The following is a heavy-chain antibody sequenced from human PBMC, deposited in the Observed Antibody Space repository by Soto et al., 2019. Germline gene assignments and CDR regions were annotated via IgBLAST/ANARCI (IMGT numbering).Heavy chain of an antibody. J-gene: IGHJ6*02. V-gene: IGHV1-69*13. CDR2: IIPIFGTA. CDR3: ARFGGGAAYYYYYGIDV. Sequence: ASVKVSCKASGGTFSSYAISWVRQAPGQGLEWMGGIIPIFGTANYAQKFQGRVTITAYESTSTAYMELSSLRSEDTYLYYCARFGGGAAYYYYYGIDVWGQGTTVTVSS. D-gene: IGHD3-16*01. CDR1: GGTFSSYA.